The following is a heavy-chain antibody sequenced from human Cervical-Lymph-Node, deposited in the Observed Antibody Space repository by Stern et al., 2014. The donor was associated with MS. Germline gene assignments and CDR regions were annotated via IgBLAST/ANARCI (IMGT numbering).Heavy chain of an antibody. D-gene: IGHD1-26*01. CDR1: GGTFSSYT. Sequence: VQLVQSGAEVKKPGSSVKVSCNVSGGTFSSYTLNWVRQAPGQGLEWMGGIIPIFATTNYPQRFQGQVTITADGSTSTTYLEVSSLTSEDTAVYYCAREGIPGAGGTFHNWGQGTLVIVSS. V-gene: IGHV1-69*01. CDR3: AREGIPGAGGTFHN. CDR2: IIPIFATT. J-gene: IGHJ4*02.